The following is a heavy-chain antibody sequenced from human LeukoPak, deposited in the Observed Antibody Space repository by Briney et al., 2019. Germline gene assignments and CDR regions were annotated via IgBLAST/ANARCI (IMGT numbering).Heavy chain of an antibody. J-gene: IGHJ4*02. CDR2: IYYSGST. CDR1: GYSISSGYF. D-gene: IGHD6-19*01. CDR3: AGAVGSGWYFFDY. V-gene: IGHV4-38-2*02. Sequence: SETLSLTCTVSGYSISSGYFWGWIRQPPGKGLEWIGSIYYSGSTYYNPSLKSRVTISVDTSKNQFSLKLSSVTAADTAVYYCAGAVGSGWYFFDYWGQGTLVTVSS.